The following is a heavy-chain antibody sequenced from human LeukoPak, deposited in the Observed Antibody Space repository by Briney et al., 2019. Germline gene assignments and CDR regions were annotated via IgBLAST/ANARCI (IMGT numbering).Heavy chain of an antibody. CDR2: ISTYNGDT. V-gene: IGHV1-18*01. Sequence: ASVKVSCKASGYTFTIYIISWGRQAPGQGPEWMGWISTYNGDTSYAQKLQGRVTMTTDTSTNTAYMDLRSLRSDDTAVYYCARAANHDILTGYTNWFDPWGQGTLVTVSS. J-gene: IGHJ5*02. CDR1: GYTFTIYI. CDR3: ARAANHDILTGYTNWFDP. D-gene: IGHD3-9*01.